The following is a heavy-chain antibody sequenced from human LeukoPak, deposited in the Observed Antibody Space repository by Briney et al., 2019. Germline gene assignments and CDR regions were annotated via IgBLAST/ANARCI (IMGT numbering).Heavy chain of an antibody. CDR1: GFTVSNNY. D-gene: IGHD6-13*01. CDR2: IYSVGIT. V-gene: IGHV3-53*01. CDR3: VRDFVSSSWMGY. J-gene: IGHJ4*02. Sequence: GGSLRLSCAASGFTVSNNYMSWVRQAPGKGLEWVSVIYSVGITYYADSVKGRFTISRDNSKNNLYLQMNSLRAEDTAVYYCVRDFVSSSWMGYWGQGTLVTVSS.